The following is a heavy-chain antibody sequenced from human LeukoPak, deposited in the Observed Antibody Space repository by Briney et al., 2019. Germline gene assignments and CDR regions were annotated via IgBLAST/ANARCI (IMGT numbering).Heavy chain of an antibody. CDR2: INHGGNT. CDR3: ARGRWLQKFLDY. Sequence: SETLSLTCAVYGGSFSAYDWGWIRQPPGKGLEWIGEINHGGNTNYNPSLKSRVTISVDTSKNQFSLKLKPMTAADTAVYYCARGRWLQKFLDYWGQGTLVTVSS. J-gene: IGHJ4*02. V-gene: IGHV4-34*01. CDR1: GGSFSAYD. D-gene: IGHD5-24*01.